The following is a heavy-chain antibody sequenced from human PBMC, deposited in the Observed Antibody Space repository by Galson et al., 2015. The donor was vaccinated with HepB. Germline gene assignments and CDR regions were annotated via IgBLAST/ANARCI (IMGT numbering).Heavy chain of an antibody. CDR1: GFTFSTYA. CDR3: ARSGGWHNFEY. V-gene: IGHV3-23*01. Sequence: SLRLSCAASGFTFSTYAMSWVRQAPGKGLEWVSGISGSAGSAGSTYYADSVKGRFTISRDDSQNTLYLQMNSLRAEDTAVYFCARSGGWHNFEYWGQGTLVTVSS. D-gene: IGHD4-23*01. CDR2: ISGSAGSAGST. J-gene: IGHJ4*02.